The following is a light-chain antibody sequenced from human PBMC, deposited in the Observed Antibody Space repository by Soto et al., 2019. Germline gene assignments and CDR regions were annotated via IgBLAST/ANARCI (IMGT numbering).Light chain of an antibody. V-gene: IGKV1-12*01. CDR2: ATS. Sequence: DIQMTQSPSSVSASVGDRVTITCRASQGINNWLAWYQQKPGNAPKLLIYATSTLQTGVPSRFSGSGSGTDFTLTISSLQPEDFATYYCQQLHDYPITFGQGTRLEIK. J-gene: IGKJ5*01. CDR3: QQLHDYPIT. CDR1: QGINNW.